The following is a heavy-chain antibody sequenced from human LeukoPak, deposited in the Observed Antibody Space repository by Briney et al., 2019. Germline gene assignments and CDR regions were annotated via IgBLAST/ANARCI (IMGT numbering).Heavy chain of an antibody. CDR3: ARGGIVGAEEIDY. CDR2: IYSGGST. J-gene: IGHJ4*02. V-gene: IGHV3-66*01. CDR1: GVTVSSNY. D-gene: IGHD1-26*01. Sequence: GGSLRLSCAASGVTVSSNYMSRVRQAPGKGLEWVSVIYSGGSTYYADSVKGRFTISRDNSKNRLYLQMNSLRAEDTAVYYCARGGIVGAEEIDYWGQGTLVTVSS.